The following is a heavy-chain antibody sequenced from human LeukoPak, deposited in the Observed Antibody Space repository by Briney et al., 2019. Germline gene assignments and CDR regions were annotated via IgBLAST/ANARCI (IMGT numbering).Heavy chain of an antibody. CDR2: IDWDDGK. D-gene: IGHD6-13*01. CDR3: ARIRSAAATGD. CDR1: GLSLSVEEMS. Sequence: SGPTLVNPTQTLTLTFTFSGLSLSVEEMSVTWIRQPPGMGLEWLARIDWDDGKYYNTSLRTRLTISRDTSSNQVVIKMTNMDPVDTGTYYCARIRSAAATGDWGPGTLVTVSS. V-gene: IGHV2-70*11. J-gene: IGHJ4*02.